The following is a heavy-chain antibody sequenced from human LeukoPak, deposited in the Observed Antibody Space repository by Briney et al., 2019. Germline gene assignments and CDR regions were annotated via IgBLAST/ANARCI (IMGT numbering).Heavy chain of an antibody. Sequence: GGSLRLSCAASGFTFSSYSMNWVRQAPGKGLEWVSSISSSSSSIYYADSVKGRFTISRGNAKNSLYLQMNSLRAEDTAVFYCARGYATAFDSWGQGALVTVSS. D-gene: IGHD2-2*01. CDR3: ARGYATAFDS. CDR2: ISSSSSSI. CDR1: GFTFSSYS. J-gene: IGHJ4*02. V-gene: IGHV3-21*01.